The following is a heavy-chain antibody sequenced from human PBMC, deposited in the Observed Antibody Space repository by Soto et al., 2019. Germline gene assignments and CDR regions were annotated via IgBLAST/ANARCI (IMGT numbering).Heavy chain of an antibody. CDR3: ARDRLGSYGLDY. CDR2: IWYDGSNK. D-gene: IGHD5-18*01. V-gene: IGHV3-33*01. CDR1: GFTFSSYG. Sequence: GGSLRLSCAASGFTFSSYGMHWVRQAPGKGLEWVAVIWYDGSNKYYADSVKGRFTISRDNSKNTLYPQMNSLRAEDTAVYYCARDRLGSYGLDYWGQGTLVTVSS. J-gene: IGHJ4*02.